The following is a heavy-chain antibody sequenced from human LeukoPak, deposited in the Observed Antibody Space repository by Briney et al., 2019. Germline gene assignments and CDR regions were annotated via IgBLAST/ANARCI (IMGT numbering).Heavy chain of an antibody. CDR3: ARENRGRGGMDV. J-gene: IGHJ6*02. CDR1: GFIFSSYW. CDR2: IGQDGSEK. D-gene: IGHD2/OR15-2a*01. Sequence: PGGSLRLSCAASGFIFSSYWMSWVRQSPGKGLEWVANIGQDGSEKHYVDSVKGRFTISRDNAKNSLYLQMNSLRAEDMAVYYCARENRGRGGMDVWGQGTTVTVSS. V-gene: IGHV3-7*04.